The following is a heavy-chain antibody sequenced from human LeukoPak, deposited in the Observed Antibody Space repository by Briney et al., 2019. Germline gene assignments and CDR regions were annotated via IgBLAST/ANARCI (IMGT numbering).Heavy chain of an antibody. Sequence: PGRSLRPSCAASGFTFDDYAMHWVRQAPGKGLGWVSGISWNSGSIGYADSVKGRFTISRDNAKNSLYLQMNSLRAEDMALYYCAAGKWELPVDYWGQGTLVTVSS. D-gene: IGHD1-26*01. V-gene: IGHV3-9*03. CDR1: GFTFDDYA. CDR2: ISWNSGSI. CDR3: AAGKWELPVDY. J-gene: IGHJ4*02.